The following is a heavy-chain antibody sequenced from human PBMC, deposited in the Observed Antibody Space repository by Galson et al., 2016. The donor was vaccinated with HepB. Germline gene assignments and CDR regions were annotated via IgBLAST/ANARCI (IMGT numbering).Heavy chain of an antibody. CDR2: IRTRPYGATT. Sequence: SLRLSCAASGFTFGDYAMSWVRQAPGKGLEWVGFIRTRPYGATTQYAASVKGRFTISRDDSKSIAYLRMHSLKTEDTAVYYCARVGLYGDYYYYGMDVWGQGTTVTVSS. CDR3: ARVGLYGDYYYYGMDV. CDR1: GFTFGDYA. V-gene: IGHV3-49*04. D-gene: IGHD2/OR15-2a*01. J-gene: IGHJ6*02.